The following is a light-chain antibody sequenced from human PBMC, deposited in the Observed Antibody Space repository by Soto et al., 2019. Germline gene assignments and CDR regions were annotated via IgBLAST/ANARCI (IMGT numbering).Light chain of an antibody. J-gene: IGKJ1*01. CDR2: GAS. CDR1: QNVSSSY. Sequence: EIVLTQSPGTLSLSPGERATLSCRASQNVSSSYLAWYQQRPGQAPRLLIYGASSRATGIPGRFSGSGSGTDFTLTISRLEPEDFAVYYCQQCSSWPRTFGQGTKVDIK. CDR3: QQCSSWPRT. V-gene: IGKV3-20*01.